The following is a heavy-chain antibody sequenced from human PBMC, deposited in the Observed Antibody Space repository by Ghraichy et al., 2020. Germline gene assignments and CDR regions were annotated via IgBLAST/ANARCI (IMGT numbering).Heavy chain of an antibody. J-gene: IGHJ4*02. CDR1: GGSFSGYY. V-gene: IGHV4-34*01. Sequence: SETLSLTCAVYGGSFSGYYWSWIRQPPGKGLEWIGEINHSGSTNYNPSLKSRVTISVDTSKNQFSLKLSSVTAADTAVYYCARRAAPTTVVTPAVYFDYWGQGTLVTVSS. CDR2: INHSGST. CDR3: ARRAAPTTVVTPAVYFDY. D-gene: IGHD4-23*01.